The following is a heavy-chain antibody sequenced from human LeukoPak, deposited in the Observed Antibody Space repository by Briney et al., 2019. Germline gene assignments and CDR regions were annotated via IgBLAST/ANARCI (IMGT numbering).Heavy chain of an antibody. D-gene: IGHD1-26*01. Sequence: PGGSLRLSCAASGFTISSYYMAWVRQAPGKGLEWVSVIYHSGNTDYADSVKGRFTISRDNSKNTLYLQMNSLRAEDTAVYYCAKDRGWELGDYWGQGTLVTVSS. CDR1: GFTISSYY. V-gene: IGHV3-53*01. J-gene: IGHJ4*02. CDR3: AKDRGWELGDY. CDR2: IYHSGNT.